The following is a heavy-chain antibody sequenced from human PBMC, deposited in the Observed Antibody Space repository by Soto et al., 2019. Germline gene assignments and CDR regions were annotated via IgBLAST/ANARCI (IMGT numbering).Heavy chain of an antibody. CDR3: AKDLKPVLRYFDRPHYYFAY. D-gene: IGHD3-9*01. CDR1: GFTFSSYA. CDR2: ISGSGGST. Sequence: EVQLLESGGGLVQPGGYLRLSCAASGFTFSSYAMSWVRQAPGKGLEWVSAISGSGGSTYYADSVKGRFTICRDNSKNTLYLQMNSLRAEDTAVYYCAKDLKPVLRYFDRPHYYFAYWGQGTLVTVSS. V-gene: IGHV3-23*01. J-gene: IGHJ4*02.